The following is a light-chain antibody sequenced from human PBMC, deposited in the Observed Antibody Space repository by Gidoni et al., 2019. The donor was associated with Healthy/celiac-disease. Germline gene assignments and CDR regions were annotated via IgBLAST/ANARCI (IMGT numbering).Light chain of an antibody. CDR2: DAS. Sequence: EIVLTQSPATLSLSPGDRATLSCSASQSVSSYLAWYQQKPAQHPRLLIYDASNRATGIPARFSGSGSGTDFTLTISSLEPEDFAVDYCQQRSNWPPITFGQGTRLEIK. J-gene: IGKJ5*01. CDR3: QQRSNWPPIT. CDR1: QSVSSY. V-gene: IGKV3-11*01.